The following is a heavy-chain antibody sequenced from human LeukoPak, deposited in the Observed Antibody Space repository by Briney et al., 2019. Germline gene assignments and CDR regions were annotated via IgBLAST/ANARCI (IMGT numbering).Heavy chain of an antibody. D-gene: IGHD6-13*01. CDR2: IKSDGSYI. CDR3: ARTLPIAAAGTFDY. CDR1: GFTFSNSW. Sequence: GGSLRLSCAASGFTFSNSWMHWVRQGPGKGPVWVSRIKSDGSYITYADSVKGRFIISRDNAENTLYLQMNSLRVDDTAVYYCARTLPIAAAGTFDYWGQGTLVTVSS. V-gene: IGHV3-74*03. J-gene: IGHJ4*02.